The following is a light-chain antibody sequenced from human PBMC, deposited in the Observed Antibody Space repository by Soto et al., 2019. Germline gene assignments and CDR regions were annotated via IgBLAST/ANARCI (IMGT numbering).Light chain of an antibody. CDR1: SSDVGGYNY. CDR3: SSYTSSLVV. V-gene: IGLV2-14*01. CDR2: DVS. J-gene: IGLJ2*01. Sequence: QSALTQPASVSGSPGQSITISCTGTSSDVGGYNYVSWYQQHPGKAPKLMIYDVSNRPSGVSNRFSGSKSGNTASLTISGLQAEDEADYYCSSYTSSLVVFGGGTKLTFL.